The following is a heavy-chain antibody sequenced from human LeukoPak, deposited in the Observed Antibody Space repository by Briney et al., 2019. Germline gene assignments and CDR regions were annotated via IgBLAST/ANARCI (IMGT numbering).Heavy chain of an antibody. CDR1: GLTFSNYA. J-gene: IGHJ6*02. CDR3: ARGGGLDV. D-gene: IGHD3-16*01. Sequence: AGGSLRLSCAASGLTFSNYAMNWVRQAPGKGLEWVANINHNGNVNYYVDSVKGRFTISRDNAKNSLYLQMSNLRAEDTAVYFCARGGGLDVWGQGATVTVSS. V-gene: IGHV3-7*03. CDR2: INHNGNVN.